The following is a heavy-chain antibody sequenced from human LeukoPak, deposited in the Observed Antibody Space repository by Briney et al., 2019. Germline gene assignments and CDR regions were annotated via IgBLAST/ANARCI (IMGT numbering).Heavy chain of an antibody. J-gene: IGHJ4*02. CDR3: AKRQSGYNSQPFDY. Sequence: GGSLRLSCAASGFTFSNAWMSWVRQAPGKGLEWVSAISGSGGSTYYADSVKGRFTISRDNSKNTLYLQMNSLRAEDTAVYYCAKRQSGYNSQPFDYWGQGTLVTVSS. CDR1: GFTFSNAW. V-gene: IGHV3-23*01. D-gene: IGHD5-18*01. CDR2: ISGSGGST.